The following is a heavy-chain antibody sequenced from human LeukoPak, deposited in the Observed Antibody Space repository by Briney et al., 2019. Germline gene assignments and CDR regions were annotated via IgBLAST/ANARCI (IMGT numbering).Heavy chain of an antibody. CDR2: IYSGGST. V-gene: IGHV3-53*01. D-gene: IGHD6-19*01. J-gene: IGHJ5*02. Sequence: GGSLRLSCAASGFTVSSNYMSWVRQAPGKGLEWVSVIYSGGSTYYADSVKGRFTISRDNSKNTLYLQMNSLRAEDTAVYYCAKDGDSSGWRSNWFDPWGQGTLVTVSS. CDR3: AKDGDSSGWRSNWFDP. CDR1: GFTVSSNY.